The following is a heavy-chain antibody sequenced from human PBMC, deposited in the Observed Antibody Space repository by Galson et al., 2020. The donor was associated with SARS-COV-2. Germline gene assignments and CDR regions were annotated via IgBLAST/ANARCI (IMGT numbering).Heavy chain of an antibody. CDR3: ARDPGYYYDSSGYSTHPKYGMDV. V-gene: IGHV4-4*02. CDR1: GGSISSSNW. CDR2: IYHSGST. Sequence: SETLSLTCAVSGGSISSSNWWSWVRQPPGKGLEWIGEIYHSGSTNYNPSLKSRVTISVDKSKNQFSLKLSSVTAADTAVYYCARDPGYYYDSSGYSTHPKYGMDVWGQGTTVTVSS. J-gene: IGHJ6*02. D-gene: IGHD3-22*01.